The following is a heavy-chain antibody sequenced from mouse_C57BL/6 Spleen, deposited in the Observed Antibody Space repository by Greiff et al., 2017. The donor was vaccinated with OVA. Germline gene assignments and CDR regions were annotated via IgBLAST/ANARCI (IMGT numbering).Heavy chain of an antibody. Sequence: QVQLQQPGAELVKPGASVKMSCKASGYTFTSYWITWVKQRPGQGLEWIGDIYPGSGSTNYNEKFKSKATLTVDTSSSTAYMQLSSLTSEDSAVYYCGSGVYYDGNWFDYWGQGTTLTVSS. D-gene: IGHD2-3*01. CDR3: GSGVYYDGNWFDY. CDR2: IYPGSGST. J-gene: IGHJ2*01. V-gene: IGHV1-55*01. CDR1: GYTFTSYW.